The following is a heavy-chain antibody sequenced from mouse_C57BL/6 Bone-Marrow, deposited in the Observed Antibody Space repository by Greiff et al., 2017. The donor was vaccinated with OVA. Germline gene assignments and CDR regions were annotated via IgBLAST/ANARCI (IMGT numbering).Heavy chain of an antibody. V-gene: IGHV1-85*01. CDR3: ARGDYYGSSYVAWFAY. CDR1: GYTFTSYD. J-gene: IGHJ3*01. CDR2: IYPRDGST. D-gene: IGHD1-1*01. Sequence: QVQLQQSGPELVKPGASVKLSCKASGYTFTSYDINWVKQRPGQGLEWIGWIYPRDGSTKYNEKVKGKATLTVDTSSSTAYMELHILTSEDSAVYFFARGDYYGSSYVAWFAYWGQGTLVTVSA.